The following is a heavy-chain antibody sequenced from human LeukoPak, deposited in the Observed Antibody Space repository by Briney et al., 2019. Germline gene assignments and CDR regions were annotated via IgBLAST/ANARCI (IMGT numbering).Heavy chain of an antibody. D-gene: IGHD3-10*01. Sequence: SETLSLTCTVSGGSINNFYWSWIRQPAGKGLEWIGRVYSSGTTDYNPSLKSRVSMSVDTSSNQFSLRLSSMTAADTAVYYCARHFRVLLWFGNTGGIFDYWGQGTLVTVSS. CDR3: ARHFRVLLWFGNTGGIFDY. J-gene: IGHJ4*02. V-gene: IGHV4-4*07. CDR1: GGSINNFY. CDR2: VYSSGTT.